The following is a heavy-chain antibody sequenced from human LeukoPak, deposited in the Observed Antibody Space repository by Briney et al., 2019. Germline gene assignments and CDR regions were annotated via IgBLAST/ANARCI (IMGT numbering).Heavy chain of an antibody. CDR2: IKQDGSEK. CDR1: GFTLSSYW. CDR3: ARDRLGGNYYDSSGFAFDI. V-gene: IGHV3-7*01. J-gene: IGHJ3*02. Sequence: PGGSLRLSCAASGFTLSSYWMSWVRQAPGKGLEWVANIKQDGSEKYYVDSVKGRFTISRDNAKNSLYLQMNSLRAEDTAVYYCARDRLGGNYYDSSGFAFDIWGQGTMVTVSS. D-gene: IGHD3-22*01.